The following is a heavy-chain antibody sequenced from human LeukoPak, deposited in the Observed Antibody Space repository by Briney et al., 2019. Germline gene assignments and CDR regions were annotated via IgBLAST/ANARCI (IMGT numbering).Heavy chain of an antibody. CDR1: GGSIRSGDYY. D-gene: IGHD1-26*01. Sequence: SQTLSLTCTVSGGSIRSGDYYWSCIRQPPGKGLEWIGYIYYSGSTYYKPSLKSRVSISLDTSKNQFSLKLSSVTAADTAVYYCARSRGGSYYGDASDIWGQGTMVTVSS. CDR2: IYYSGST. J-gene: IGHJ3*02. CDR3: ARSRGGSYYGDASDI. V-gene: IGHV4-30-4*01.